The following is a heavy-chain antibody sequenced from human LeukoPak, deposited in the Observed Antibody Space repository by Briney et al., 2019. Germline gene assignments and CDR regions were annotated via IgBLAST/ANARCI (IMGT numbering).Heavy chain of an antibody. CDR2: ISAYNGNT. CDR1: GYTFTSYG. V-gene: IGHV1-18*01. CDR3: ARVATISWYNIYYYYYMDV. D-gene: IGHD6-13*01. Sequence: ASVKVSCKASGYTFTSYGISWVRQAPGQGLEWMGWISAYNGNTNYAQKLQGRVTMTTDTSTSTAYMELRSLRSDDTAVYYCARVATISWYNIYYYYYMDVWGKGTTVTVSS. J-gene: IGHJ6*03.